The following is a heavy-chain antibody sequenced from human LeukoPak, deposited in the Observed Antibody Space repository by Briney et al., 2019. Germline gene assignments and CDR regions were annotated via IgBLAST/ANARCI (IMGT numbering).Heavy chain of an antibody. CDR2: INPNSGGT. Sequence: ASVKVSCKASGYTFTGYYMHWVRQAPGQGLEWMGWINPNSGGTNYAQKFQGWVTMTRDTSISTAYMELGRLRSDDTAVYYCARGDFDQDPPSDYWGQGTLVTVSS. CDR1: GYTFTGYY. V-gene: IGHV1-2*04. CDR3: ARGDFDQDPPSDY. J-gene: IGHJ4*02. D-gene: IGHD3-9*01.